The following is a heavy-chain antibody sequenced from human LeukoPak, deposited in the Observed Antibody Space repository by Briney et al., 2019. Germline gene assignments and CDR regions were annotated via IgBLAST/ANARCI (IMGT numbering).Heavy chain of an antibody. CDR2: IKEDGSEK. CDR1: GFTFSTRW. Sequence: PGGSLRLSCAASGFTFSTRWMSWVRQAPGKGLEWVANIKEDGSEKYYVDSVKGRFTISRDNGKNSLYLQMNSLRAEDTALYYCARYNGDYVSRYYYYYYMDVWGKGTTVTISS. CDR3: ARYNGDYVSRYYYYYYMDV. V-gene: IGHV3-7*01. J-gene: IGHJ6*03. D-gene: IGHD4-17*01.